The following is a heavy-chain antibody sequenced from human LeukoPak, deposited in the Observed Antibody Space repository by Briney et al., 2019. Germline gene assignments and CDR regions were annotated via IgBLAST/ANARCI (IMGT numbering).Heavy chain of an antibody. CDR3: AKDENYYDSSGYLF. V-gene: IGHV3-23*01. CDR2: ISGSGGST. CDR1: GFTFSSYA. D-gene: IGHD3-22*01. J-gene: IGHJ4*02. Sequence: GGSLRLSCAASGFTFSSYAMSWVRQVPGKGLEWVSAISGSGGSTYYADSVKGRFTISRDNSKNTLYLQMNSLRAEDTAVYYCAKDENYYDSSGYLFWGQGTLVTVSS.